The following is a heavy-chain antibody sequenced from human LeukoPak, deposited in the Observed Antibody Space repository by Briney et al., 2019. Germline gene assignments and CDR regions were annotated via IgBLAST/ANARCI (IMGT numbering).Heavy chain of an antibody. CDR2: IYYSGST. D-gene: IGHD1-26*01. J-gene: IGHJ3*02. CDR3: ARDGYSGSYPLAFDI. CDR1: GGSISSYY. Sequence: SETLSLTCTASGGSISSYYWSWIRQPPGKGLEWIGYIYYSGSTNYNPSLKSRVTISVDTSKNQFSLKLSSVTAADTAVYYCARDGYSGSYPLAFDIWGQGTTVTVSS. V-gene: IGHV4-59*01.